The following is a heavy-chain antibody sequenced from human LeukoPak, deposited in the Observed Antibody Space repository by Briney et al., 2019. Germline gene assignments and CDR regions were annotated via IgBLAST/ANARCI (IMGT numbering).Heavy chain of an antibody. CDR2: IYYTGST. J-gene: IGHJ4*02. Sequence: PSQTLSLTCTVSGGSISSGGYYWSWIRQHPGKGMEWIGYIYYTGSTYYNPSLKSRVTISVDTSKNQFSLKLSSVTAADTAVYYCARGPNYYGSEKTFDYWGQGTLVTVSS. CDR3: ARGPNYYGSEKTFDY. D-gene: IGHD3-10*01. CDR1: GGSISSGGYY. V-gene: IGHV4-31*03.